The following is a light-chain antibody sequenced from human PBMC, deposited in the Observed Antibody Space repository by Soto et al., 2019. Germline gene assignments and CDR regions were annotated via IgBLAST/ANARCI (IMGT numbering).Light chain of an antibody. Sequence: QSVLTQPPSASGTPGQRVTISCSGSSSNIGSNTVNWYQQLPGTAPKLLIYSNKQRPSGVPDRFSGSKSGTSASLAISGLQSEDEADYYCAAWDDSLNGSSYVFGTGTKVTVL. J-gene: IGLJ1*01. CDR3: AAWDDSLNGSSYV. CDR2: SNK. CDR1: SSNIGSNT. V-gene: IGLV1-44*01.